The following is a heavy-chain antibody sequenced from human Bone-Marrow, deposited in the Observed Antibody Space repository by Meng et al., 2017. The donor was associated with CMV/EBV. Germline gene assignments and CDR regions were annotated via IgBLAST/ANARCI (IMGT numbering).Heavy chain of an antibody. V-gene: IGHV3-30*04. CDR1: GFTFSSYA. J-gene: IGHJ6*02. CDR2: ISYDGSNK. Sequence: GGSLRLSCAASGFTFSSYAMHWVRQAPGKGLEWVAVISYDGSNKYYADSVKGRFTISRDNSKNTLYLQMNSLRAEDTAVYYCARGDTAMVSPDYYYGMDVWDQGTTVTVSS. CDR3: ARGDTAMVSPDYYYGMDV. D-gene: IGHD5-18*01.